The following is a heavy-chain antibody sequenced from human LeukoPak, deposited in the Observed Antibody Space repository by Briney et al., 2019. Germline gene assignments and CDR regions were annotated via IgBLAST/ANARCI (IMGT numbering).Heavy chain of an antibody. V-gene: IGHV3-23*01. CDR3: AKSVAAGTLWEYFQH. Sequence: PGGSLRPSCAASGFTFSSYGMHWVHQAPGKGLEWVSAISGSGGSTYYADSVKGRFTISRDNSKNTLYLQMNSLRAEDTAVYYCAKSVAAGTLWEYFQHWGQGTLVTVSS. CDR1: GFTFSSYG. D-gene: IGHD6-13*01. J-gene: IGHJ1*01. CDR2: ISGSGGST.